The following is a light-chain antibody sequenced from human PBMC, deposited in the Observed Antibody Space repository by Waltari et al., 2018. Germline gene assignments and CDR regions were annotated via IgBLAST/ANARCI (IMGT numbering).Light chain of an antibody. Sequence: SSELTQDPVVSVALGQTVRITCQGDSLRNYYASWYQQRPGQAPVLVFYGNNNRPSGIPDRFSGSSSGNTASLTITGAQAEDEADYYCNCRDISGFVFGGGTQVTVL. CDR3: NCRDISGFV. V-gene: IGLV3-19*01. CDR1: SLRNYY. J-gene: IGLJ3*02. CDR2: GNN.